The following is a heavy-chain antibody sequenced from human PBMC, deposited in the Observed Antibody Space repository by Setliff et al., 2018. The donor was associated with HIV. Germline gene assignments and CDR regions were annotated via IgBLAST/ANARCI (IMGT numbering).Heavy chain of an antibody. V-gene: IGHV4-34*01. CDR2: VTHSGTT. CDR1: GGSFSGFY. CDR3: VTSSSWSSRLNF. Sequence: SETLSLTCAVYGGSFSGFYWTFIRQSPGKGLEWIGEVTHSGTTTYDPSLKSRITISVDTSKNQFSLKLTSVTAADTAVYYCVTSSSWSSRLNFWGPGMLVTVSS. D-gene: IGHD2-2*01. J-gene: IGHJ4*02.